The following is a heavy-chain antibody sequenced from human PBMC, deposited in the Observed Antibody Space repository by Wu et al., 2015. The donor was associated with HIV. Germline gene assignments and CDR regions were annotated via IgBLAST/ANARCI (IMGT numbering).Heavy chain of an antibody. CDR3: AETSQLYYYDSSGYSLSD. V-gene: IGHV1-69*05. CDR2: IIPIFGTA. J-gene: IGHJ4*02. D-gene: IGHD3-22*01. CDR1: GGTFSSYA. Sequence: QVQLVQSGAEVKKPGSSVKVSCKASGGTFSSYAISWVRQAPGQGLEWMGGIIPIFGTANYAQKFQGRVTITTDESTSTAYMELSSLRSEDTAVYYCAETSQLYYYDSSGYSLSDWGQGTLVTVSS.